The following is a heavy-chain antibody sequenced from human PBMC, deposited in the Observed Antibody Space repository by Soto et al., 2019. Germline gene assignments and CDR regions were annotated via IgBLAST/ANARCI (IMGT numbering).Heavy chain of an antibody. CDR1: GYSFTSYW. CDR3: ARRVAARTHYYYYGMDV. J-gene: IGHJ6*02. CDR2: IDPSDSYT. Sequence: EVQLVQSGAEVKKSGESLRISCKGSGYSFTSYWISWVRQMPGKGLEWMGRIDPSDSYTNYSPSFQGHVTISADKSISTAYLQWSSLKASDTAMYYCARRVAARTHYYYYGMDVWGQGTTVTVSS. V-gene: IGHV5-10-1*03. D-gene: IGHD6-6*01.